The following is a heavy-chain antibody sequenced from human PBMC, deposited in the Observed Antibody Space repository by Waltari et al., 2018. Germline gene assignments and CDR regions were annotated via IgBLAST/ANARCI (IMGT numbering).Heavy chain of an antibody. V-gene: IGHV1-69*12. Sequence: QVQLVQSGAGVKKPGSSVKVPCKASGDTFRSLAISWVGQARGQGLEGMGGIIPLFGTTNYAQKFQGRVTMTADEPTSTAYVELSSLKSEDTAVYFCARSYYYDRRANYPSRGAFDSWGQGTLVTVSS. CDR1: GDTFRSLA. CDR2: IIPLFGTT. D-gene: IGHD3-22*01. CDR3: ARSYYYDRRANYPSRGAFDS. J-gene: IGHJ4*02.